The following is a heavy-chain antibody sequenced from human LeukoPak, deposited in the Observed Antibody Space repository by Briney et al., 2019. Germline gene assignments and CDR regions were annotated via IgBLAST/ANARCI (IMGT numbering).Heavy chain of an antibody. D-gene: IGHD7-27*01. J-gene: IGHJ6*02. CDR2: TYYRSKWYN. V-gene: IGHV6-1*01. CDR3: VRTLGYGIDV. CDR1: GDSVSSNSAA. Sequence: SQTLSLTCGISGDSVSSNSAAWIWIRQSPSIGLEWLARTYYRSKWYNDYAVSVQSRITINSDTSRNQFSLQLNSVTPEDTAVYYCVRTLGYGIDVWGRGTAVTVSS.